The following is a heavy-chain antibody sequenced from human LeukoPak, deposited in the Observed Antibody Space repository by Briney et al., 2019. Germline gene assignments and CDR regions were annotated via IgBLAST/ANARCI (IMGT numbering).Heavy chain of an antibody. CDR2: IRLDGRDE. CDR1: GFTFSGYG. D-gene: IGHD5-18*01. Sequence: GGSLRLSCAASGFTFSGYGMHWVRQAPGKGLEWVAFIRLDGRDEYYGDSVKGRFTISRDNSKNTLYLQMNSLRPEDTAVYYCARDHSQNFDYWGQGTLVTVSS. J-gene: IGHJ4*02. CDR3: ARDHSQNFDY. V-gene: IGHV3-30*02.